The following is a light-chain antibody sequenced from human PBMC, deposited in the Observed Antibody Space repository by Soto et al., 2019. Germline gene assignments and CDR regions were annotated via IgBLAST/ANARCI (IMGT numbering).Light chain of an antibody. Sequence: EIVLTQSPGTLSLSPGERATLSCRASQSVSSNYFARYQQKPGQAPRLLIYGVSSRPTGIPDRFSGSGSGTDFTLTISRLEPEDFAVYYCEQYGSSPRTFGQGTKVDIK. J-gene: IGKJ1*01. CDR3: EQYGSSPRT. CDR2: GVS. CDR1: QSVSSNY. V-gene: IGKV3-20*01.